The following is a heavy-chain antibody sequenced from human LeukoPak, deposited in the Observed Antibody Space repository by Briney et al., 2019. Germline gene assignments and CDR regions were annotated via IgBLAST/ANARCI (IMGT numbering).Heavy chain of an antibody. CDR2: IKQDGTEK. CDR3: AREGSRSYYPDY. J-gene: IGHJ4*02. V-gene: IGHV3-7*01. D-gene: IGHD3-10*01. CDR1: GFTFSSYW. Sequence: GESLRLSCAASGFTFSSYWMSWVRQAPGKGLEWVANIKQDGTEKNYVDSVKGRFTISRDNAKNSLYLQMNSLRVDDTAVYYCAREGSRSYYPDYWGQGTLVTVSS.